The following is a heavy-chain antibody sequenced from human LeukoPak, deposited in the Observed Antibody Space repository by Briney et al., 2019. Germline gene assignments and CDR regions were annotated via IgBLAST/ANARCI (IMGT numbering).Heavy chain of an antibody. J-gene: IGHJ4*02. CDR1: GGTFSSYA. V-gene: IGHV1-69*04. D-gene: IGHD3-10*01. CDR2: IIPILGIA. CDR3: AFYGSGSPLGYFDY. Sequence: SVKVSCKASGGTFSSYAISWVRQAPGQGLEWMGRIIPILGIANYAQKFQGRVTITADKSTSTAYMELSSLRSEDTAAYYCAFYGSGSPLGYFDYWGQGTLVTVSS.